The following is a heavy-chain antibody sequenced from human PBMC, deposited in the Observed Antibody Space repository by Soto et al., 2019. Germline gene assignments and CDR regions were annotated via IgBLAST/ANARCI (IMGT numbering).Heavy chain of an antibody. D-gene: IGHD3-22*01. V-gene: IGHV1-69*01. Sequence: QVQLVQSGAEVKKPGSSVKVSCKASGGTFSSYAISWVRQAPGQGLEWMGGIIPIFGTANYAQKFQGRVTITADESTSTAYMELSSLRSEDTAVYYCARDQSSHSSGYYPRGGFDYWGQGTLVTVSS. CDR2: IIPIFGTA. J-gene: IGHJ4*02. CDR3: ARDQSSHSSGYYPRGGFDY. CDR1: GGTFSSYA.